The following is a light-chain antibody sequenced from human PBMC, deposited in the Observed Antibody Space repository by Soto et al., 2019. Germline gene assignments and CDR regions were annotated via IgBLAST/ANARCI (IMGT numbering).Light chain of an antibody. V-gene: IGKV2-28*01. J-gene: IGKJ4*01. Sequence: DIVMTQSPLSLPVTPGEPASISCRSSQSLLHSNGYNYLDWYLQKPGQSPQLLIYLGSNRASGVPDRFSGSGSGTDFTLKISRVEAEDVGVYYCMQALQTAFTFSGGTKVEIK. CDR2: LGS. CDR3: MQALQTAFT. CDR1: QSLLHSNGYNY.